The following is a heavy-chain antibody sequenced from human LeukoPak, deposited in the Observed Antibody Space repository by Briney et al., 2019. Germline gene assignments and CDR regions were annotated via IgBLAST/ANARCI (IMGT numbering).Heavy chain of an antibody. CDR2: ISSSGSTI. Sequence: AGGSLRLSCAASGFTFSSYEMNWVRQAPGKGLEWVSYISSSGSTIYYADSVKGRFTISRDNAKNSLYLDMNSLRAEDTAVYYCARGHTAVTRHFDFWGQGTLVTVSS. D-gene: IGHD4-17*01. CDR3: ARGHTAVTRHFDF. J-gene: IGHJ4*02. V-gene: IGHV3-48*03. CDR1: GFTFSSYE.